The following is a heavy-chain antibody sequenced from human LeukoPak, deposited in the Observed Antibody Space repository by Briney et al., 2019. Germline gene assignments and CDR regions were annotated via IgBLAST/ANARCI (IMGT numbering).Heavy chain of an antibody. Sequence: PGGSLRLSCAASGFTVSSNYMSWVRQPPGKGLEWVPVIYSGGSTYYADSVMGRFTISRDNSKNTLYLQMNSLRAEDTAVYYCARDCGGDCSDAFDIWGQGTMVTVSS. CDR1: GFTVSSNY. V-gene: IGHV3-53*01. J-gene: IGHJ3*02. CDR3: ARDCGGDCSDAFDI. CDR2: IYSGGST. D-gene: IGHD2-21*02.